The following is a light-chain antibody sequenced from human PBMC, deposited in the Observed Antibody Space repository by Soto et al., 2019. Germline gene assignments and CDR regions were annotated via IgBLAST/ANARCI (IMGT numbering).Light chain of an antibody. CDR2: GAS. Sequence: EIVLTQSPGTPSLSPGERATLSCRASQSVSNDYLACYQQKPGXXXMFLIYGASNRATGIPDRFSGSGSGTDFTLTISRLEPEDFAVYYCQQYGSSGTFGQGTKVESK. CDR3: QQYGSSGT. V-gene: IGKV3-20*01. CDR1: QSVSNDY. J-gene: IGKJ1*01.